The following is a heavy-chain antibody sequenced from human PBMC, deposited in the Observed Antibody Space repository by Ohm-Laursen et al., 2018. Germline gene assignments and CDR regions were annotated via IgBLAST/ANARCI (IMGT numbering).Heavy chain of an antibody. J-gene: IGHJ6*02. Sequence: ASVTVSCKASGYTFTGYYMHWVRQAPGQGLECMGWINPNSGGTNYAQKFQGRVTMTRDTSISIAYMELSRLRSDDTAVYYCARDSLDSRGDYGMDVWGQGTTVTVSS. V-gene: IGHV1-2*02. CDR1: GYTFTGYY. CDR2: INPNSGGT. D-gene: IGHD3-22*01. CDR3: ARDSLDSRGDYGMDV.